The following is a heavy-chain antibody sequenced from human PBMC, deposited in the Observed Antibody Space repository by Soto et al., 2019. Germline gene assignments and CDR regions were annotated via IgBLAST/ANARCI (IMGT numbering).Heavy chain of an antibody. Sequence: GASVKVSCKASGGTFSSYGISWVRQAPGQGLEWMGGIIPIFGTANYAQKFQGRVTITADKSTSTAYMELSSLRSEDTAVYYCARLQSSFMNYDILTGYKTDTEDYYFDYWGQGTLVTVSS. CDR2: IIPIFGTA. CDR1: GGTFSSYG. J-gene: IGHJ4*02. V-gene: IGHV1-69*06. CDR3: ARLQSSFMNYDILTGYKTDTEDYYFDY. D-gene: IGHD3-9*01.